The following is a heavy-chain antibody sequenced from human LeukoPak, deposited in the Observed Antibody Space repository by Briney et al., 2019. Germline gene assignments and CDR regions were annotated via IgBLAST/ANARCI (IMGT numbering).Heavy chain of an antibody. J-gene: IGHJ3*02. Sequence: GASVKVSCKASGYTFTNYDLNWVRQAPGQGLEWMGRINPNSGGTNYAQKFQGRVTMTRDTSISTAYMELSRLRSDDTAVYYCGAHCGGDCYYGAFDIWGQGTMVTVSS. V-gene: IGHV1-2*06. CDR3: GAHCGGDCYYGAFDI. CDR2: INPNSGGT. D-gene: IGHD2-21*02. CDR1: GYTFTNYD.